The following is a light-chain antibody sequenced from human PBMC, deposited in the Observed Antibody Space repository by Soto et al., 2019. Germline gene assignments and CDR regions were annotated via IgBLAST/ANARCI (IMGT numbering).Light chain of an antibody. V-gene: IGLV1-44*01. J-gene: IGLJ3*02. CDR1: SSNIGTNT. CDR3: AAWDGSLNVVL. CDR2: SNN. Sequence: QSALTQPPSASGTPGQRVTISCSGSSSNIGTNTVNWYQQFPSSAPKLLMYSNNQRPSGVPDRFSGSKSGTSASLAISGRQSEDEADYYCAAWDGSLNVVLFGGGTKLTVL.